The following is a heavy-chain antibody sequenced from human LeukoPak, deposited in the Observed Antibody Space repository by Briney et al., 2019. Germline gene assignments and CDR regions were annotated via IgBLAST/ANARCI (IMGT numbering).Heavy chain of an antibody. CDR3: ARVLRYCSGGNCYSGGLGYMDV. V-gene: IGHV3-48*04. Sequence: GGSLRLSCVASGFTFSKYTMNWVRQAPGKGLEWVSSISRSGSTKYYADSVKGRFTISRDNAKNSLFLQMNSLRAEDTAVYYCARVLRYCSGGNCYSGGLGYMDVWGKGTTVTISS. CDR2: ISRSGSTK. J-gene: IGHJ6*03. D-gene: IGHD2-15*01. CDR1: GFTFSKYT.